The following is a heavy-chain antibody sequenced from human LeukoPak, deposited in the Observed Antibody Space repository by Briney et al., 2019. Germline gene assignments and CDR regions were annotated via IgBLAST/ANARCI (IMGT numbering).Heavy chain of an antibody. V-gene: IGHV3-33*01. CDR3: AREGPRGNSQFDY. J-gene: IGHJ4*02. D-gene: IGHD4-23*01. CDR2: IWYDGSNK. CDR1: GFTFSSYG. Sequence: PGRSLRLSCVASGFTFSSYGMHWVRQVPGKGLEWVALIWYDGSNKYYSDSVKGRFTISRDNSKNTLYLQVNSLRAEDTAVYYCAREGPRGNSQFDYWGQGTLVTVSS.